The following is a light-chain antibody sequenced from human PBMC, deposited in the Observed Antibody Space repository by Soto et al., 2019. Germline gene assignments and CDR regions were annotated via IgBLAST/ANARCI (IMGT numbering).Light chain of an antibody. CDR3: SSAAGRSKRV. CDR2: EVS. J-gene: IGLJ3*02. Sequence: QSALTQPPSASGAPGQSVTLFCTGTISDVGAYNYVSWYQQHPGNAHKLMIYEVSKRPSGAPDRFSGAKSGNRASLTVSGLQADDEDDYYCSSAAGRSKRVFGGGTKLTVL. CDR1: ISDVGAYNY. V-gene: IGLV2-8*01.